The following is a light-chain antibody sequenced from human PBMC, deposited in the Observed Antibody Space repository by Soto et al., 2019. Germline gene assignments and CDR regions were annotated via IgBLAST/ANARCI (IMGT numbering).Light chain of an antibody. J-gene: IGLJ1*01. CDR2: EAS. Sequence: QSALTQPASVSGSPGQSIAISCTGSSSDVGAYDYVYWYQQHPDKAPRLIMYEASYRPSGVSNRFSGSKSVNTATLTISGLQAEDEGDYYCSSHTTSATRVFATGTKVTVL. V-gene: IGLV2-14*03. CDR1: SSDVGAYDY. CDR3: SSHTTSATRV.